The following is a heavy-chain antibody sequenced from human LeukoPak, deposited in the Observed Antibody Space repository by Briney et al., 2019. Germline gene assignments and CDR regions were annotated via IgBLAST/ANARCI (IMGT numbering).Heavy chain of an antibody. CDR1: GGSISSDY. CDR2: IYRSGST. D-gene: IGHD3/OR15-3a*01. J-gene: IGHJ4*02. CDR3: ARSHSVWTSFDY. V-gene: IGHV4-4*07. Sequence: SETLSLTCTVSGGSISSDYWSWIRQPAGKGLEWIGRIYRSGSTNYNPSLKSRVTMSVDTSKDELSLKLSSVTAADTAVYYCARSHSVWTSFDYWGQGTLVTVSS.